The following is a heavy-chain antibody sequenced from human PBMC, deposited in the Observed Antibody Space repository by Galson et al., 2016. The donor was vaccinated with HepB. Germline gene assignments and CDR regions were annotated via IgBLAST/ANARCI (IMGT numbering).Heavy chain of an antibody. Sequence: SLRLSCAVSGFTFSHYAVHWVRQAPGKGLEYVSGISFNGRDTYYADSVKGRFTISRDNSNNTLYLQTSSLRTEDTALYYCMKCNGRDFWSGFQYYFDYWGQGTLVTVSS. J-gene: IGHJ4*02. D-gene: IGHD3-3*01. V-gene: IGHV3-64D*06. CDR2: ISFNGRDT. CDR1: GFTFSHYA. CDR3: MKCNGRDFWSGFQYYFDY.